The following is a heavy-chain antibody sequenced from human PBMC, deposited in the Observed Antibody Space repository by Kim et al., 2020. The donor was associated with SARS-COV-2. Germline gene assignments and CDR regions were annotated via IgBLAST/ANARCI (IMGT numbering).Heavy chain of an antibody. D-gene: IGHD6-13*01. CDR1: GFTVSSNY. CDR3: ASEDPGIAAAGHVGY. J-gene: IGHJ4*02. CDR2: IYSGGST. Sequence: GGSLRLSCAASGFTVSSNYMSWVRQAPGKGLEWVSVIYSGGSTYYADSVKGRFTISRDNSKNTLYLQMNSLRAEDTAVYYCASEDPGIAAAGHVGYWGQGTLVTVSS. V-gene: IGHV3-53*01.